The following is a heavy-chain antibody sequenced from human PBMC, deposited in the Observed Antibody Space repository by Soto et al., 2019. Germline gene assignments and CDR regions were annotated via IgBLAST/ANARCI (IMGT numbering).Heavy chain of an antibody. J-gene: IGHJ4*02. CDR1: GGSISSGGYY. Sequence: QVQLQESGPGLVKPSQTLSLTCTVSGGSISSGGYYWSWIRQHPGKGLEWIGYIYYSGSTYYNPSIKSRVTXXVXTXMNQFSLKLSSVTAADTAVYYCARHYYYDSSGYVDYWGQGTLVTVSS. CDR3: ARHYYYDSSGYVDY. D-gene: IGHD3-22*01. V-gene: IGHV4-31*03. CDR2: IYYSGST.